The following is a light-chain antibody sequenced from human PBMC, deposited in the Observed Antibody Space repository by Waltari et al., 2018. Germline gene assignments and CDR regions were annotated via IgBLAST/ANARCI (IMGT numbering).Light chain of an antibody. J-gene: IGKJ4*01. CDR2: AAS. CDR1: QSISSY. V-gene: IGKV1-39*01. Sequence: DIQMTQSPSSLSASVGDRVTITCRASQSISSYLSWYQQKPVKAPKRLIYAASSLQSGVPSRFSGSGSGTDFTLTIISLQPEDFATYYCQQSYSTPPTFGGGTKVEIK. CDR3: QQSYSTPPT.